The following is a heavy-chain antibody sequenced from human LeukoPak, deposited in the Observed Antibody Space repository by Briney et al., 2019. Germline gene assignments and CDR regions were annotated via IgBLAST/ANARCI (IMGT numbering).Heavy chain of an antibody. V-gene: IGHV4-59*01. CDR1: GGSISTFY. CDR3: ARHRNLSGFDY. Sequence: SETLSLTCTVSGGSISTFYWTWIRQPPGKGLEWIGNVFYNGSTNYNPSLKSRVTISEDTSKNQFSLKLKSVTAADTAVYYCARHRNLSGFDYWGQGTLVTVSS. D-gene: IGHD3-10*01. CDR2: VFYNGST. J-gene: IGHJ4*02.